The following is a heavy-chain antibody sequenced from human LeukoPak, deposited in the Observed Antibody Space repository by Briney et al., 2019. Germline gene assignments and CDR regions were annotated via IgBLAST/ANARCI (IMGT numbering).Heavy chain of an antibody. CDR3: ARAPPTESLTYYFDY. CDR2: IKQDGSEK. J-gene: IGHJ4*02. D-gene: IGHD2-21*02. CDR1: GFTFSSYW. Sequence: GSLRLSCAASGFTFSSYWMSWVRQAPGKGLEWVANIKQDGSEKYYVDSVKGRFTISRDNAKNSLYLQMNSLRAEDTAVYYCARAPPTESLTYYFDYWGQGTLVTVSS. V-gene: IGHV3-7*01.